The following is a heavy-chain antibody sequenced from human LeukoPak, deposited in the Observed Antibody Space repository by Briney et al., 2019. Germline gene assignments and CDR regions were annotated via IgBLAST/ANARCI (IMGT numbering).Heavy chain of an antibody. CDR3: ARDHLKPTRPYYYDSSGYLNWFDP. D-gene: IGHD3-22*01. J-gene: IGHJ5*02. CDR2: IYTSGST. V-gene: IGHV4-4*07. CDR1: GGFISSYY. Sequence: SETLSLTCSVSGGFISSYYWSWIRQPAGKGLEWIGRIYTSGSTNYNPSLKSRVTMSVDTSKNQFSLKLSSVTAADTAVYYCARDHLKPTRPYYYDSSGYLNWFDPWGQGTLVTVSS.